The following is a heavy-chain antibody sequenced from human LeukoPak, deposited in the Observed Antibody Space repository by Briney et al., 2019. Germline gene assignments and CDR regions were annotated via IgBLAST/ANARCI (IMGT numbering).Heavy chain of an antibody. CDR2: ISAYNGNT. CDR3: ARVGRYDFWGGYSSYYYYYMDV. D-gene: IGHD3-3*01. CDR1: GYTFTSYG. V-gene: IGHV1-18*01. Sequence: ASVKVSCKASGYTFTSYGISWVRQAPGQGLEWMGWISAYNGNTNYAQKLQGRVTMTTDTSTSTAYMELRSLRSDDTAVYYCARVGRYDFWGGYSSYYYYYMDVWGKGTTVTVSS. J-gene: IGHJ6*03.